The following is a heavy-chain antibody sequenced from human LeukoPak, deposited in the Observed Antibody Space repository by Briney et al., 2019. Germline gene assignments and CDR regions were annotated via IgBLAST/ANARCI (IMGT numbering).Heavy chain of an antibody. V-gene: IGHV4-30-4*08. Sequence: TLSLTCTVPGGSISSGDYYWSWIRQPPGKGLEWIAYMYYSGSTYYNPSLKSRVTMSADTSKNQLSLKLSSVTAADTAVYYCARPYYYDSRIDPWGQGILVTVSS. CDR2: MYYSGST. J-gene: IGHJ5*02. CDR3: ARPYYYDSRIDP. D-gene: IGHD3-22*01. CDR1: GGSISSGDYY.